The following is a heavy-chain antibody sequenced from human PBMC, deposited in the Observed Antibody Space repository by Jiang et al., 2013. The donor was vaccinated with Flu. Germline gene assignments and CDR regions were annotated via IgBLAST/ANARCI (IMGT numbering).Heavy chain of an antibody. V-gene: IGHV4-61*01. Sequence: GSGLVKPSETLSLTCTVSGGSVSSGNYYWNWIRQPPGKGLEWIGYIYSSGSTNFNPSVKSRVTISADTSKNQFSLKLNSVTAADTAVYYCARARAPEVAANYFDYWGQGTLVTVSS. D-gene: IGHD6-13*01. CDR1: GGSVSSGNYY. J-gene: IGHJ4*02. CDR2: IYSSGST. CDR3: ARARAPEVAANYFDY.